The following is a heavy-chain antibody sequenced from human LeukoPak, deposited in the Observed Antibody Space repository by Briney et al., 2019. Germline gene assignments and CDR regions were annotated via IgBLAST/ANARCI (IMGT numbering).Heavy chain of an antibody. J-gene: IGHJ6*02. CDR2: MNPNSGNT. CDR3: ARGLTAAGTYVYYGMDV. Sequence: GASVKVSCKASGYTFTSYDINWVRQATGQGLEWMGWMNPNSGNTGYAQKFQGRVTMTRDTSISTAYMELSTLRSEDTAVHYCARGLTAAGTYVYYGMDVWGQGTTVTVSS. CDR1: GYTFTSYD. V-gene: IGHV1-8*01. D-gene: IGHD6-13*01.